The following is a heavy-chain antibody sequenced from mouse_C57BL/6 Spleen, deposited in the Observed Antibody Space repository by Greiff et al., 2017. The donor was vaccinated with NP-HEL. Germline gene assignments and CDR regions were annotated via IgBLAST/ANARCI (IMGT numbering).Heavy chain of an antibody. D-gene: IGHD1-1*01. CDR1: GYSITSGYY. CDR2: ISYDGSN. V-gene: IGHV3-6*01. CDR3: ARDGGSFYYGSSYYFDY. Sequence: DVKLQESGPGLVKPSQSLSLTCSVTGYSITSGYYWNWIRQFPGNKLEWMGYISYDGSNNYNPSLKNRISITRDTSKNQFFLKLNSVTTEDTATYYCARDGGSFYYGSSYYFDYWGQGTTLTVSS. J-gene: IGHJ2*01.